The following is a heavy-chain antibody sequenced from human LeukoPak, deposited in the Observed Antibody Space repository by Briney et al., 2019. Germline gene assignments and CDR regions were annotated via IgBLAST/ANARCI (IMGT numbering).Heavy chain of an antibody. V-gene: IGHV3-11*01. CDR1: GFTFSDYY. CDR2: ISNTGSTT. J-gene: IGHJ4*02. CDR3: ARVRGSYSTDS. D-gene: IGHD2-21*01. Sequence: PGGSLRLSCAASGFTFSDYYMSWIRQDPGKGLEWISYISNTGSTTYYADSVKGRSTISRDNAKDSLYLQMNILRAEDTAVYYCARVRGSYSTDSWGLGTLVTVSS.